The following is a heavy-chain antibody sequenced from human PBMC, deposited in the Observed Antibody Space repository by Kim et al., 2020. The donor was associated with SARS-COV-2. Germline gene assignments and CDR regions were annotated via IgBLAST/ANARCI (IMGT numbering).Heavy chain of an antibody. D-gene: IGHD1-26*01. CDR2: ISYDGSNK. Sequence: GGSLRLSCAASGFTFSSYGMHWVRQAPGKGLEWVAVISYDGSNKYYADSVKGRFTISRDNSKNTLYLQMNSLRAEDTAVYYCAGTVGATHYYYGMDVWGQGTTVTVSS. J-gene: IGHJ6*02. V-gene: IGHV3-30*03. CDR1: GFTFSSYG. CDR3: AGTVGATHYYYGMDV.